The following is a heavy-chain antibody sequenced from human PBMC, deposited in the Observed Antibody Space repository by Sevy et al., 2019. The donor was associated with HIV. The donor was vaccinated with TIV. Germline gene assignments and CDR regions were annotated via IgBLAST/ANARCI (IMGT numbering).Heavy chain of an antibody. D-gene: IGHD4-17*01. J-gene: IGHJ4*02. Sequence: GGSLRLSCAASGFTFSSYGMHWVRQAPGKGLEWVAFIGYDGSNKYYADSVKGRFTISRDNSKNTLYLQMNSLRAEDTAVYYCGKEIDYGDYSGGLYWGQGTLVTVSS. CDR3: GKEIDYGDYSGGLY. CDR2: IGYDGSNK. V-gene: IGHV3-30*02. CDR1: GFTFSSYG.